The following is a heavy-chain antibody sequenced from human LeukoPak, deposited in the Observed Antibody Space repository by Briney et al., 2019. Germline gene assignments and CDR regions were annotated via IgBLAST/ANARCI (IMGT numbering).Heavy chain of an antibody. V-gene: IGHV4-31*03. Sequence: SETLSLTCTVSGGSISSGGYYWSWIRQHPGKGLEWIGYIYYSGSTYYNPSLKSRVTISVDTSKNQFSLKLSSVTAADTAVYYCARGDHDFWSGYPMYYFDYWGQGTLVTVSS. J-gene: IGHJ4*02. CDR1: GGSISSGGYY. CDR3: ARGDHDFWSGYPMYYFDY. D-gene: IGHD3-3*01. CDR2: IYYSGST.